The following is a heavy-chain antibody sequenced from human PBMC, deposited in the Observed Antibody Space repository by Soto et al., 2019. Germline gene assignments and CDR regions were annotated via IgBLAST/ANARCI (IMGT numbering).Heavy chain of an antibody. D-gene: IGHD3-3*01. CDR3: ARGPPYPYYDFWSGYYQDNWFDP. V-gene: IGHV4-34*01. J-gene: IGHJ5*02. Sequence: SETLSLTCAVYGGTFSGYYWSWIRQPPGKGLAWIGEINHSGSTNYNPSLKSRVTISVDTSKNQFSLKLSSVTAADTAVYYCARGPPYPYYDFWSGYYQDNWFDPWGQGTLVTVSS. CDR2: INHSGST. CDR1: GGTFSGYY.